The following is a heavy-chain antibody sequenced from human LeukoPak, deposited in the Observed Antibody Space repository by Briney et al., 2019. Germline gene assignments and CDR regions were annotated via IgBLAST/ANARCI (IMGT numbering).Heavy chain of an antibody. CDR3: ARQTGYFRY. D-gene: IGHD3-10*01. CDR1: GVSISSDY. CDR2: IYYSGST. J-gene: IGHJ1*01. Sequence: PSETLSLTCTVSGVSISSDYWSWIRQPPGKGLEWIAHIYYSGSTNYNPSLKSRVTISVDTSKNQFSLKLNSVTAADTAVYYFARQTGYFRYWGQGTLVAVSS. V-gene: IGHV4-59*08.